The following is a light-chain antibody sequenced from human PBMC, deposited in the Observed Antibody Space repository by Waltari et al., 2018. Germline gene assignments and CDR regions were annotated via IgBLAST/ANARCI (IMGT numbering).Light chain of an antibody. CDR3: MQALQAPYT. Sequence: DIVMTQSPLSLPVTPGEPASLSCRSSERLLHGNGYTYLDWYLQKPGQSPQLLIYLVSSRAPGVPDRFSGSGSGSDFTLEISRVEAEDVGLYYCMQALQAPYTFGQGTRLDIK. CDR2: LVS. J-gene: IGKJ2*01. CDR1: ERLLHGNGYTY. V-gene: IGKV2-28*01.